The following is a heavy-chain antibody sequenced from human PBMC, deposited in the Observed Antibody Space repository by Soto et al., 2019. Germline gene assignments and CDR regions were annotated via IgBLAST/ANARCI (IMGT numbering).Heavy chain of an antibody. CDR3: ARDPLWGTAMVLWYFDL. Sequence: PSETLSLTCTVSGASISSFFWSWIRQPPGKGLEWIGYISTSGGPHYNPALKSRLTVSRDTSKNLVSLSLTSMTAADTAVYFCARDPLWGTAMVLWYFDLWGRGT. V-gene: IGHV4-4*08. CDR1: GASISSFF. CDR2: ISTSGGP. D-gene: IGHD5-18*01. J-gene: IGHJ2*01.